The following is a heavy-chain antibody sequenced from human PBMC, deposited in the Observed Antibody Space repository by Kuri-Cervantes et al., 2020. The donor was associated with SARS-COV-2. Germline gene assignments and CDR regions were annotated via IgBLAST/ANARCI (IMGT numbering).Heavy chain of an antibody. D-gene: IGHD1-14*01. CDR2: ISNDGRNK. CDR3: AGEKEPLT. V-gene: IGHV3-30*03. J-gene: IGHJ4*02. CDR1: GFILSDHY. Sequence: GESLKISCAASGFILSDHYMDWVRQAPGKGLEWVAVISNDGRNKYYADSVKGRFTISRDNSKNTLYLQMNSLRVEDTAVYYCAGEKEPLTWGQGTLVTVSS.